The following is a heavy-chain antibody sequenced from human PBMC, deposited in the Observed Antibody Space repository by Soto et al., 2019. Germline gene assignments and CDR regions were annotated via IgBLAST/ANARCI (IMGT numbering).Heavy chain of an antibody. CDR3: ARGTRRITIFGVVICCMDV. CDR2: IIPIFGTA. Sequence: GASVKVSCKASGGAFSSYAISWVRQAPGQGLEWMGGIIPIFGTANCAQKFQGRVTITADESTSTAYMELSSLRSEDTAVYYCARGTRRITIFGVVICCMDVWGQGTTVTVSS. J-gene: IGHJ6*02. CDR1: GGAFSSYA. V-gene: IGHV1-69*13. D-gene: IGHD3-3*01.